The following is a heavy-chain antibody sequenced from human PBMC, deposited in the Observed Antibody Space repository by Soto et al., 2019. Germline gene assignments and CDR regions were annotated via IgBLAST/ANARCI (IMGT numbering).Heavy chain of an antibody. V-gene: IGHV3-21*01. J-gene: IGHJ4*02. CDR2: ISSSSRYI. Sequence: EVQLVESGGGLVKPGGSLRLSCAASGVTFSSYSMNWVRQAPGKGLEWVSSISSSSRYIYYTDSVKGRYTISRDNAKNPLYLQINSLRAEDTAVSYCVTADMITFGVPGYDYWGQGTLVTVSS. CDR1: GVTFSSYS. D-gene: IGHD3-16*01. CDR3: VTADMITFGVPGYDY.